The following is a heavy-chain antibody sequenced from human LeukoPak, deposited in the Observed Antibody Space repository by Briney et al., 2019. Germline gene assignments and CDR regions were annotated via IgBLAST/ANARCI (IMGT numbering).Heavy chain of an antibody. CDR2: IKPDGSGK. D-gene: IGHD6-19*01. Sequence: GGSLTLSCAASGFAFSSYWMTWVRQAPGKGLEWLANIKPDGSGKNYVVSVTGRFTISKDNAKNSLYLQMKGLKVEDTAVYYCSSQPAVRDLDCWGQGTLITVSS. V-gene: IGHV3-7*01. CDR3: SSQPAVRDLDC. J-gene: IGHJ4*02. CDR1: GFAFSSYW.